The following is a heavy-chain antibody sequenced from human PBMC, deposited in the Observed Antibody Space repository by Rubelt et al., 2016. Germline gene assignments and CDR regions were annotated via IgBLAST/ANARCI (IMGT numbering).Heavy chain of an antibody. Sequence: QVQLVQSGAEVKKPGASVKVSCKASGYTFTGYYMHWVRQAPGQGLEWMGWINPNSGGTNYAQKVQGMVTMTTDTATGTAYLELRSLRSGDTAVYYCARDVRGSSNWYEEGNDYWGPGAQVTVSS. D-gene: IGHD1-1*01. V-gene: IGHV1-2*02. CDR3: ARDVRGSSNWYEEGNDY. J-gene: IGHJ4*02. CDR1: GYTFTGYY. CDR2: INPNSGGT.